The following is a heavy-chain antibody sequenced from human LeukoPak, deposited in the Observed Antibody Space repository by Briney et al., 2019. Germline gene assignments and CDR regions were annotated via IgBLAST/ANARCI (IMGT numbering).Heavy chain of an antibody. D-gene: IGHD4-11*01. Sequence: PSETLSLTCAASGGSISSYYWCWIRQPPGKGLEWIGYIYYSGSTNYNPSLKSRVTISQDTSKNQLSLKLTSVTAADTAVYYCASLALQPASGQFDYWGQGTLVTVSS. CDR1: GGSISSYY. V-gene: IGHV4-59*01. CDR2: IYYSGST. CDR3: ASLALQPASGQFDY. J-gene: IGHJ4*02.